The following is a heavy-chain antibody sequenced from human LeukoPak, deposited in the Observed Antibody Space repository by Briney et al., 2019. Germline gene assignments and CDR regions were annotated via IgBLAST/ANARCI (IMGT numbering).Heavy chain of an antibody. CDR3: ARGWEDLYDY. V-gene: IGHV1-2*02. J-gene: IGHJ4*02. CDR1: GYTLTGYY. Sequence: ASLKVSCKASGYTLTGYYMHWVRQAPRHGREWMDWITHNSGGTNYAQKFQGRVTMTRDTAISTAYMELSRLRSEDTAVYYCARGWEDLYDYWGQGTLVTVSS. D-gene: IGHD1-26*01. CDR2: ITHNSGGT.